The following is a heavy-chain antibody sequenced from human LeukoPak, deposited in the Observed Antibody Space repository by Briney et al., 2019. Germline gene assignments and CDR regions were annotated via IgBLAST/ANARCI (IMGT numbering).Heavy chain of an antibody. V-gene: IGHV3-7*04. CDR3: ARDRGVVGQFDH. CDR2: IKEDGSEK. J-gene: IGHJ5*02. Sequence: GGSLRLSCAASGFTFSWYWMSWVRQAPGKGLEWVANIKEDGSEKYYVDSVKGRFTISRDNAKNSLYLQMNSLRAEDTAVYYCARDRGVVGQFDHWGQGTLVTVSS. D-gene: IGHD2-15*01. CDR1: GFTFSWYW.